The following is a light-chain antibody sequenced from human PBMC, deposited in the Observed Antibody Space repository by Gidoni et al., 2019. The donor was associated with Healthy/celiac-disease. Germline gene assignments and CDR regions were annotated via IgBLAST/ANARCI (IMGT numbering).Light chain of an antibody. CDR1: QSVSSY. Sequence: EIVFTQSPATLSLSPGDRATLSCSASQSVSSYLAWYHQKPGQTPRLIIYDASNRTTGIPARFSGSGSGTDFTLTISSLEPEDFAVYYCQQRSNWPPITFXQXTRLEIK. J-gene: IGKJ5*01. CDR2: DAS. CDR3: QQRSNWPPIT. V-gene: IGKV3-11*01.